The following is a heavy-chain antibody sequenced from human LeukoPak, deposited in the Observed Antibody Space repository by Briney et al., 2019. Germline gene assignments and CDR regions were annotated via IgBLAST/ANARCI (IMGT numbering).Heavy chain of an antibody. CDR1: GYSFTSYW. D-gene: IGHD6-13*01. V-gene: IGHV5-51*01. CDR3: ARARQQLVPYYYYYYYMDV. CDR2: IYPGDSDT. J-gene: IGHJ6*03. Sequence: GESLKISCKGSGYSFTSYWIGWVRQMPGKGLEWMGIIYPGDSDTRYSPSFQGQVTISADKSISTAYLQWSSLKASDTDMYYCARARQQLVPYYYYYYYMDVWGKGTTVTVSS.